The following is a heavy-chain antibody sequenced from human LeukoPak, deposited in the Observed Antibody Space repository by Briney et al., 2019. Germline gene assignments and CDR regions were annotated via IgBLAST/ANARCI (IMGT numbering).Heavy chain of an antibody. D-gene: IGHD3-10*01. CDR3: ARDYGPLGMDV. Sequence: PSETLSLTCTVSGGSISNYYWSWIRQPPGKGLEWIGYIYYSGSTNYNPSLKSRVTISVDTSKNQFSLKLSSVTAADTAVYYCARDYGPLGMDVWGQGTTVTVSS. V-gene: IGHV4-59*01. CDR2: IYYSGST. J-gene: IGHJ6*02. CDR1: GGSISNYY.